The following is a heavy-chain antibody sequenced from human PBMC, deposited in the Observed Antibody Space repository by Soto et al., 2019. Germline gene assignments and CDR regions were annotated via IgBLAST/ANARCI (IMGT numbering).Heavy chain of an antibody. CDR3: ARLNSYDSGSYFDY. CDR1: GGSISSYY. Sequence: SETLSLTCTVSGGSISSYYWSWIRQPPGKGLEWIGYIYYSGSTNYNPSLKSRVTISVDTSKNQFSLKLSSVTAADTAIYYCARLNSYDSGSYFDYWGQGTPVTVSS. J-gene: IGHJ4*02. D-gene: IGHD3-10*01. V-gene: IGHV4-59*08. CDR2: IYYSGST.